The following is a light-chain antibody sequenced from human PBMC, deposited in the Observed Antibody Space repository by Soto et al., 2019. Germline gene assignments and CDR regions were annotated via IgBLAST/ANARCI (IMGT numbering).Light chain of an antibody. V-gene: IGKV3-11*01. CDR3: QQSSDRPLT. CDR2: DAS. Sequence: EIVLTQSPATLSLSPGERATLSCRASQSVSSYFAWYQQRPGQAPRLLIYDASNRATGIPARFSGSGSGTDFTLTISSLEHEDFAVSYCQQSSDRPLTFGQGTKVEIK. J-gene: IGKJ1*01. CDR1: QSVSSY.